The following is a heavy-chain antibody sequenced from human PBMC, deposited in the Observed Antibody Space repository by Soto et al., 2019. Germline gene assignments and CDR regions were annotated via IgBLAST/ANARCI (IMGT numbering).Heavy chain of an antibody. CDR3: ARDPWDNNGGHDVGYYGMDV. Sequence: QVQLVESGGGVVQPGRSLRFSCAHSGFTFRSYAMHLVRQGPSKGLEWVAVISYDESNKYYAYSVKGRFTSSRDNSKNALYLQMNSLRGGDTAVDYCARDPWDNNGGHDVGYYGMDVWGQGTTVTVSS. V-gene: IGHV3-30*03. D-gene: IGHD2-8*01. CDR1: GFTFRSYA. J-gene: IGHJ6*02. CDR2: ISYDESNK.